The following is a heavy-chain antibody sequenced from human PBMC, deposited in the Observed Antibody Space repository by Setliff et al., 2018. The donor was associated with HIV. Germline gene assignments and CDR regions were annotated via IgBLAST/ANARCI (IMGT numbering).Heavy chain of an antibody. CDR1: GVSISSHY. CDR3: ARGGRKDLADN. Sequence: SETLSLTCTVSGVSISSHYWSWIRQPPGKGLEWIGYIYNSGRTNYNPSLTSRVTISVDTSKNHFSLTLSSVTAADTALFYCARGGRKDLADNWGQGTLVTVSS. V-gene: IGHV4-59*11. D-gene: IGHD3-16*01. CDR2: IYNSGRT. J-gene: IGHJ4*02.